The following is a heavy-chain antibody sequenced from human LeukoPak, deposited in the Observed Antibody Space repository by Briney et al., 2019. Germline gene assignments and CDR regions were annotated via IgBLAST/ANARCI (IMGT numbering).Heavy chain of an antibody. V-gene: IGHV3-23*01. Sequence: GGSLRLSCVASGFTFSSYAMSWVRQTPGKGLEWVSAISGSGGSTYYADSVKGRFTISRDNSKNTLYLQMNSLRAEDTAVYYCARVRSGSGWYFDYWGQGTLVTVSS. CDR2: ISGSGGST. D-gene: IGHD6-19*01. CDR3: ARVRSGSGWYFDY. J-gene: IGHJ4*02. CDR1: GFTFSSYA.